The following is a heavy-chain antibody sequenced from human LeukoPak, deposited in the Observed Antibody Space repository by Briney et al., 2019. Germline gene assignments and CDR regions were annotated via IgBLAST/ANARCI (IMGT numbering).Heavy chain of an antibody. Sequence: ASVKVSCKASGGTFSSYAMSWVRQAPGKGLEWVSAISGSGGSTYYADSVKGRFTISRDNSKNTLYLQMNSLRAEDTAVYYCAKDRRAGYSYGYSFDYWGQGTLVTVSS. D-gene: IGHD5-18*01. CDR2: ISGSGGST. J-gene: IGHJ4*02. V-gene: IGHV3-23*01. CDR1: GGTFSSYA. CDR3: AKDRRAGYSYGYSFDY.